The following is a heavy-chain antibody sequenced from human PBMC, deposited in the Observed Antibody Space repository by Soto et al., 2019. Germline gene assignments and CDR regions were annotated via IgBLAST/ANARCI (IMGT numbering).Heavy chain of an antibody. CDR3: ARATTVTSSFFFYGLDV. J-gene: IGHJ6*02. CDR2: IYYNGNT. V-gene: IGHV4-30-4*01. CDR1: GGSISDVDYY. Sequence: SETLSLTCTVSGGSISDVDYYWNWIRQSPGKGLEWIGHIYYNGNTYYNPSLKSRLTMSLDTSQNQFSLHLTSVIAADSALYFCARATTVTSSFFFYGLDVWGQGTTVTVSS. D-gene: IGHD4-17*01.